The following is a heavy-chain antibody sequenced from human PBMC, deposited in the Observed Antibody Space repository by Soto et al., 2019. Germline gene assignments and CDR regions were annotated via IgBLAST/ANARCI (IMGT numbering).Heavy chain of an antibody. J-gene: IGHJ4*02. CDR1: GVTFKDYG. CDR2: ISYDGKQT. D-gene: IGHD2-15*01. Sequence: GGSLRLSCGAPGVTFKDYGMHWVRQAPGKGLEWVAVISYDGKQTYYADSVKGRFTISRDNSKNTLYLQMNSLRAEDTAVYYCAKDGGNPSHFDYWGQGTLVTVSS. CDR3: AKDGGNPSHFDY. V-gene: IGHV3-30*18.